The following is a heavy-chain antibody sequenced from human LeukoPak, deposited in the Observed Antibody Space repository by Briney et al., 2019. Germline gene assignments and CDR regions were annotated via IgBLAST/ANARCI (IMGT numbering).Heavy chain of an antibody. CDR1: GFTFSNYA. CDR3: ARGDILLWLGDPDPHYYRDV. D-gene: IGHD3-10*01. CDR2: ISASGGNT. V-gene: IGHV3-23*01. Sequence: PGGSLRLSCAASGFTFSNYAMSWVRQAPGKGLEWVSAISASGGNTYYADSVKGRFTISRDNSKNTLYLQMNSLRAEDTAVYYLARGDILLWLGDPDPHYYRDVGGKGTGVTISS. J-gene: IGHJ6*03.